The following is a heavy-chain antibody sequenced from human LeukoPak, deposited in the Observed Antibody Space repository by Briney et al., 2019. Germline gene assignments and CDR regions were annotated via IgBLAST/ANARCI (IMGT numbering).Heavy chain of an antibody. CDR2: IWYDGNND. J-gene: IGHJ4*02. V-gene: IGHV3-33*01. CDR1: GFTFSGYG. CDR3: ARSIPRYDGSAYYPDY. D-gene: IGHD3-22*01. Sequence: GGSLRLSCAASGFTFSGYGMHWVRQAPGKGLEWVAVIWYDGNNDDYADSVKGRFTISRDNSKSTLYLQMNSLRAEDTAIYYCARSIPRYDGSAYYPDYWGQGTLVTVSS.